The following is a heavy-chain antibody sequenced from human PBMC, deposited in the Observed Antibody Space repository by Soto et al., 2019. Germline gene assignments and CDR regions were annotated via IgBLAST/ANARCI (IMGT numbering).Heavy chain of an antibody. D-gene: IGHD2-21*02. CDR3: ARHCAGDCSPAFDI. Sequence: QVQLQQWGAGLLQPSETLSLTCAVYGGSLSGYYWSWIRQPPGKGPGWIGEINHSGGTNYKPSLKSRFTRSGAMSKSQFSLKLSSVTAADTAVYYCARHCAGDCSPAFDIWGQGTTVTVSS. CDR2: INHSGGT. V-gene: IGHV4-34*01. CDR1: GGSLSGYY. J-gene: IGHJ3*02.